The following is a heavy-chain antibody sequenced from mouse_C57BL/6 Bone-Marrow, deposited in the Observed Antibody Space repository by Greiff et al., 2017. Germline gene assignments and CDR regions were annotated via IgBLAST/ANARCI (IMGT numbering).Heavy chain of an antibody. CDR2: ISDGGSYT. J-gene: IGHJ2*01. CDR1: GFTFSSYA. V-gene: IGHV5-4*01. Sequence: EVQLVESGGGLVKPGGSLKLSCAASGFTFSSYAMSWVRQTPEKRLEWVATISDGGSYTYYPDNVKGRFTISRDNAKNNLYLQMSHLKSEDTAMYYCARDLYYYGSSWGYWGQGTTLTVSS. CDR3: ARDLYYYGSSWGY. D-gene: IGHD1-1*01.